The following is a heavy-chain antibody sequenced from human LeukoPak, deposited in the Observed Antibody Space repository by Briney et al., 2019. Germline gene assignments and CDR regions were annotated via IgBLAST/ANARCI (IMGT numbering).Heavy chain of an antibody. J-gene: IGHJ5*02. D-gene: IGHD1-7*01. CDR3: ARPRYNWSYGGFDP. Sequence: SETLSLTCTVSGYPISTGYYWGWIRQPPGKGLEWIGSIYHSGSTYYNPSLKSRVTISVDTSKNQFSLKLSSGTAADTAVYYCARPRYNWSYGGFDPWGQGTLVTVSS. CDR2: IYHSGST. V-gene: IGHV4-38-2*02. CDR1: GYPISTGYY.